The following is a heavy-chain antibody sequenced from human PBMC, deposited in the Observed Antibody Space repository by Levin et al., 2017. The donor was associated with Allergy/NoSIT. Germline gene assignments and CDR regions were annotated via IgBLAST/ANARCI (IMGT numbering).Heavy chain of an antibody. D-gene: IGHD6-6*01. CDR2: ISGSGGST. CDR1: GFTFSSYA. CDR3: AKDRRSSGFFDY. V-gene: IGHV3-23*01. J-gene: IGHJ4*02. Sequence: PGESLKISCAASGFTFSSYAMSWVRQAPGKGLEWVSAISGSGGSTYYADSVKGRFTISRDNSKNTLYLQMNSLRAEDTAVYYCAKDRRSSGFFDYWGQGTLVTVSS.